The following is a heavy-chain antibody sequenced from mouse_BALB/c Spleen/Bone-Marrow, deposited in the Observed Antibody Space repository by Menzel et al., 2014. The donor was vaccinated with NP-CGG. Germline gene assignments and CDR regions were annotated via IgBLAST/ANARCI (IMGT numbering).Heavy chain of an antibody. Sequence: EVKLMESGGGLVQPGGSRKLSCAASGLTFSSFGMHWVRQAPEKGLEWVAYISSGSSTIYYADTVKGRFTISRDNPKNTLFLQMTSLRSEDTAMYYCARDEDYAMDYWGQGISVTVSS. V-gene: IGHV5-17*02. CDR2: ISSGSSTI. CDR1: GLTFSSFG. J-gene: IGHJ4*01. CDR3: ARDEDYAMDY.